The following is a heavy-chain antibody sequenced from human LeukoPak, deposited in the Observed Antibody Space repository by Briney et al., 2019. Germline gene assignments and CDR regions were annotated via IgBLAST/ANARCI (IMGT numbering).Heavy chain of an antibody. CDR3: VRDLTGGSGD. D-gene: IGHD6-19*01. Sequence: ASVKVSCKASGYTFTDYYMHWVRQAPGQTFELLAWINPKSGDTHYTQKFQGRVTVTTDTSINSVYMELSGLQSDDTAVYYCVRDLTGGSGDWGQGTLVTVSS. CDR2: INPKSGDT. V-gene: IGHV1-2*02. CDR1: GYTFTDYY. J-gene: IGHJ4*02.